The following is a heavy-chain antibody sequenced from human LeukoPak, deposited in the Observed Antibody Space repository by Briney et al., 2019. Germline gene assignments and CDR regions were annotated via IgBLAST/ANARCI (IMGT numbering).Heavy chain of an antibody. Sequence: GGSLRLSCAASGFRFSDFTMTWVRQAPGKGPEWVSAIGGRGGSTYYADSLGGRFTISRDNSKNTLYLQMNSLRAEDTAVYYCAKGFLGLRDAFDIWGQGTMVTVSS. CDR1: GFRFSDFT. CDR2: IGGRGGST. CDR3: AKGFLGLRDAFDI. J-gene: IGHJ3*02. V-gene: IGHV3-23*01. D-gene: IGHD3-3*01.